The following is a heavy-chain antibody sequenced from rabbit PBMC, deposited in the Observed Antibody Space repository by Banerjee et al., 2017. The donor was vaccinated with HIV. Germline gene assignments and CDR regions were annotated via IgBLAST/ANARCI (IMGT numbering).Heavy chain of an antibody. J-gene: IGHJ4*01. CDR1: GFDFSSSYY. CDR2: IYNGDGST. D-gene: IGHD1-1*01. Sequence: QSLEESGGDLVKPGASLTLTCTASGFDFSSSYYMCWVRQAPGKGPEWIACIYNGDGSTYYASWAKGRFTISRTSSTTVTLRMTSLTAADTATYFCARDLDGVIGWNFNLWGQGTLVTVS. V-gene: IGHV1S40*01. CDR3: ARDLDGVIGWNFNL.